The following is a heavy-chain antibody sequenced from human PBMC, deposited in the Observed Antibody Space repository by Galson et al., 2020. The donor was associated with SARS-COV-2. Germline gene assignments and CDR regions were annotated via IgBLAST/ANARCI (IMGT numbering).Heavy chain of an antibody. CDR2: INPSGGTK. Sequence: GESLKISCKASGYNFIKYYMHWVRRAPGRGLEWVGIINPSGGTKTHAPGLRGRVIVTRDTSTSTVFMELRGLTSEDTATYYCGRAYGAEGSYFTPYGVDIWGQGLLVTVSS. CDR1: GYNFIKYY. V-gene: IGHV1-46*04. CDR3: GRAYGAEGSYFTPYGVDI. D-gene: IGHD4-17*01. J-gene: IGHJ4*02.